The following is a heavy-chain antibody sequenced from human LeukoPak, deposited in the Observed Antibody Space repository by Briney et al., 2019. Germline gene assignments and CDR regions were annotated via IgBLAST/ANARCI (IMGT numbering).Heavy chain of an antibody. CDR2: IIPILGIA. V-gene: IGHV1-69*04. Sequence: GASVKVSCKASGGTFSSYAISWVRQAPGQGLEWMGRIIPILGIANYAQKFQGRVTITADKSTSTAYMELSSLRSEDTAVYYCARASYRDAFDIWGQGTMVTVSS. D-gene: IGHD1-26*01. CDR3: ARASYRDAFDI. J-gene: IGHJ3*02. CDR1: GGTFSSYA.